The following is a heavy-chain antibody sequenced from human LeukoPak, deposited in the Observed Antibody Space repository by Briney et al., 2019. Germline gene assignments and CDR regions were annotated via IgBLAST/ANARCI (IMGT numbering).Heavy chain of an antibody. Sequence: AGGSLRLSCAASGFTFSSYEMNWVRQAPGKGLEWVSYISSSGSTIYYADSVKGRFTISRDNSKNKLYLQMSSLRAEDTALYYCAKNMDRITMVRGVTTSPNWFDPWGQGTLVTVSS. CDR2: ISSSGSTI. J-gene: IGHJ5*02. CDR1: GFTFSSYE. V-gene: IGHV3-48*03. D-gene: IGHD3-10*01. CDR3: AKNMDRITMVRGVTTSPNWFDP.